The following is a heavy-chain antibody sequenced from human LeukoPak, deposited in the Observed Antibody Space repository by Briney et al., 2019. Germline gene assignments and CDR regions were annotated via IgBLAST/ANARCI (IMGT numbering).Heavy chain of an antibody. V-gene: IGHV4-59*01. J-gene: IGHJ3*02. CDR3: ARDRTPYSSGWYKDAFDI. Sequence: SETLSLTCTVSGGSISSYYWSWIRQPPGKGLEWIGYIYYSGSTNYNPSLKSRATISVDTSKTQFSLKLSSVTAADTAVYYCARDRTPYSSGWYKDAFDIWGQGTMVTVSS. D-gene: IGHD6-19*01. CDR1: GGSISSYY. CDR2: IYYSGST.